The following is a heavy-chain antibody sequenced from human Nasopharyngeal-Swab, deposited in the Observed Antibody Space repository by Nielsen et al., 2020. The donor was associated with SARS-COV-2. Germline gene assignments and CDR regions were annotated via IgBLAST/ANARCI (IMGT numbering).Heavy chain of an antibody. V-gene: IGHV3-23*03. CDR1: GFTFSNFA. CDR3: AKHEINYYTLGV. D-gene: IGHD3-22*01. J-gene: IGHJ6*02. Sequence: GESLKISCAASGFTFSNFAMTWVRQPPGKGPEWVAIIYSYGSGTFYADSVEGRFAISRDNSKNTVHLEMNSLRAEDTAVYYCAKHEINYYTLGVWGQGTAVTVSS. CDR2: IYSYGSGT.